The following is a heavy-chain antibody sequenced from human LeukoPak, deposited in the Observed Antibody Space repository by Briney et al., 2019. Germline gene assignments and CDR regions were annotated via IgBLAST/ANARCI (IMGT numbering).Heavy chain of an antibody. CDR3: ARALDEGARFDY. CDR1: GGTFSSYA. CDR2: IIPILGIA. V-gene: IGHV1-69*04. Sequence: SVKVSCKASGGTFSSYAISWVRQAPGQGLEWMGRIIPILGIANYAQKFQGRVTITADKSTSTAYMELSSLRSEDTAVYYCARALDEGARFDYWGQGTLVTVSS. J-gene: IGHJ4*02.